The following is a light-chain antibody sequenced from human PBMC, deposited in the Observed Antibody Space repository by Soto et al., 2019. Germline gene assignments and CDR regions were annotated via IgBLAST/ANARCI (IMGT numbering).Light chain of an antibody. J-gene: IGLJ1*01. CDR1: SSDVGGYDF. Sequence: QSALTQPPSASGSPGHSVTISCTGTSSDVGGYDFVSWYQQHPGKAPKLMIHEVSKRPSGVPDRFSGSKSGNTASLTVSGLQAEDEADYYCSSYADSNNYVFGTGTKVTVL. CDR2: EVS. V-gene: IGLV2-8*01. CDR3: SSYADSNNYV.